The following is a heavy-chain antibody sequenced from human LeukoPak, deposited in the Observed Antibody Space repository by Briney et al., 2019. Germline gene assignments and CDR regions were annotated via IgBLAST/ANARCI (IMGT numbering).Heavy chain of an antibody. CDR1: VFTFSSYG. CDR3: ARDPGDYVGNDAFDI. Sequence: GRSLRLSCAASVFTFSSYGMHWVRQAPGKGLEWVAVIWYDGSNKYYADSVKGRFTVSRDNSKNTVYLQMDSLRAEDTAVYYCARDPGDYVGNDAFDIWGQGTMVTVSS. V-gene: IGHV3-33*01. D-gene: IGHD4-17*01. CDR2: IWYDGSNK. J-gene: IGHJ3*02.